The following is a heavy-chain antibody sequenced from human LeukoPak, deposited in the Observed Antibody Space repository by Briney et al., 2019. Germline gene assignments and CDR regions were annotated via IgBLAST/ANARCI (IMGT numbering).Heavy chain of an antibody. CDR1: GFSISGGYY. Sequence: SETLSLTCSVSGFSISGGYYWGWIRPPPGKGLEWLGSIYHSGNTDYNPSLKSRVTISVDTAKNKFFLRLGSVTAADTAVYYCARTPIYYFDNSGYYNWGQGTLVTVSS. CDR3: ARTPIYYFDNSGYYN. CDR2: IYHSGNT. J-gene: IGHJ4*02. D-gene: IGHD3-22*01. V-gene: IGHV4-38-2*02.